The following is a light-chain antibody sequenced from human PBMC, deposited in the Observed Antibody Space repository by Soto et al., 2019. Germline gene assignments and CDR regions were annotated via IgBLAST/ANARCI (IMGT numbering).Light chain of an antibody. CDR2: GAS. V-gene: IGKV3-15*01. CDR1: QSVSSN. J-gene: IGKJ1*01. CDR3: QQYTHWPRT. Sequence: ETVMTQSPATLSVSPGARATLSCRASQSVSSNLAWYQQKPGQAPRLLIYGASTRATGIPARFSGSGSGTEFTLTISSLQSEDFAVYYCQQYTHWPRTFGQGTKVDVK.